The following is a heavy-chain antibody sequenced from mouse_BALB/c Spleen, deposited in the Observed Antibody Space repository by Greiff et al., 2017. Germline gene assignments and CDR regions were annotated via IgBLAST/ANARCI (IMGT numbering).Heavy chain of an antibody. CDR3: ASAYYGNYEDAMDY. CDR1: GFSLTSYG. Sequence: VKLVESGPGLVQPSQSLSITCTVSGFSLTSYGVHWVRQSPGKGLEWLGVIWSGGSTDYNAAFISRLSISKDNSKSQVFFKMNSLQTDDTAMYYCASAYYGNYEDAMDYWGQGTSVTVSS. D-gene: IGHD2-10*01. V-gene: IGHV2-4-1*01. J-gene: IGHJ4*01. CDR2: IWSGGST.